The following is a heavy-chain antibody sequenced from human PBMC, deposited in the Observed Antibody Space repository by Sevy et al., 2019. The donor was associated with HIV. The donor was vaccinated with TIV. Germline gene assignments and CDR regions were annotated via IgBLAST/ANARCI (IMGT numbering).Heavy chain of an antibody. CDR3: AKDLRTGYYDSSGYHAPSGEGGPFDY. J-gene: IGHJ4*02. V-gene: IGHV3-23*01. CDR2: ISNSGGGT. Sequence: GGSLRLSCAASGFIFSSYAMSWVRQGPGKGLEWVSLISNSGGGTYYADSVKGRFTISRDNSKNTLYLQMNSLRAEDTAVYYCAKDLRTGYYDSSGYHAPSGEGGPFDYWGQGTLVTVS. CDR1: GFIFSSYA. D-gene: IGHD3-22*01.